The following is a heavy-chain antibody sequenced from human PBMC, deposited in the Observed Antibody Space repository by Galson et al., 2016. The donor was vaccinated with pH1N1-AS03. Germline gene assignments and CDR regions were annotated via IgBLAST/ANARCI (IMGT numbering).Heavy chain of an antibody. CDR1: GYTFVNYG. Sequence: SVKVSCKASGYTFVNYGISWVRRAPGQGLEWMGWISGYDGHTGYAQKFQGRVTMTTDTSTNTAYMELRSLTSDDTAVYYCARDERGYMYWGQGTLVTVSS. J-gene: IGHJ4*02. CDR3: ARDERGYMY. CDR2: ISGYDGHT. D-gene: IGHD3-3*01. V-gene: IGHV1-18*01.